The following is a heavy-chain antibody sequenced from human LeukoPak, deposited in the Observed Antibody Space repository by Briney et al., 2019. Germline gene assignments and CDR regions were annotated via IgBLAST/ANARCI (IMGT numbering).Heavy chain of an antibody. V-gene: IGHV4-59*01. CDR1: GFTFSNYW. Sequence: GSLRLSCAASGFTFSNYWMHWVRQAPGKGLEWIGYIYYSGSTNYNPSLKSRVTISVDTSKNQFSLKLSSVTAADTAVYYCARSGVGYWYFDLWGRGTLVTVSS. J-gene: IGHJ2*01. CDR3: ARSGVGYWYFDL. D-gene: IGHD2-8*01. CDR2: IYYSGST.